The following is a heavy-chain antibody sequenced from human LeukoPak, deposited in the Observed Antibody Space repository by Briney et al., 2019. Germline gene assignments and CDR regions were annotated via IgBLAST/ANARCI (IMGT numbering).Heavy chain of an antibody. CDR2: INAGNGNT. Sequence: GRSLRLSCAVSGFTFTSYAMHWVRQAPGQRLEWMGWINAGNGNTKYSQKFQGRVTITRDTSASTAYMELSSLRSEDTAVYYCATSAGLRYFDWGFDYWGQGTLVTVSS. CDR3: ATSAGLRYFDWGFDY. J-gene: IGHJ4*02. V-gene: IGHV1-3*01. D-gene: IGHD3-9*01. CDR1: GFTFTSYA.